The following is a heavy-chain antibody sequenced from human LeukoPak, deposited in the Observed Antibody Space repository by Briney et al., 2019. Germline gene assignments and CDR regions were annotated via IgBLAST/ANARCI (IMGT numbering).Heavy chain of an antibody. V-gene: IGHV3-43*02. CDR2: ISGDGGST. Sequence: PGGSLRLSCAASGFTFDDYAMHWVRQAPGKGLEWVSLISGDGGSTYYADSVKGRFTISRDNSKNSLYLQMNSLRPEDTALYYCAKHMRATNTYSFFGLDVWGQGTTVTVSS. D-gene: IGHD1-26*01. J-gene: IGHJ6*02. CDR1: GFTFDDYA. CDR3: AKHMRATNTYSFFGLDV.